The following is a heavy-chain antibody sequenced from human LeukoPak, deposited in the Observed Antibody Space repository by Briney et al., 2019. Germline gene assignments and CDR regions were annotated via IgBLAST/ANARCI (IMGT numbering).Heavy chain of an antibody. D-gene: IGHD3-22*01. V-gene: IGHV4-39*01. J-gene: IGHJ4*02. CDR1: GGAISSSSYY. Sequence: SETLSLTYTVSGGAISSSSYYWGWIRQPPGKGLEWIGSIYYSWSPYYNPILKSRVTISVDTSKNQFSLKLSSVTAADTAVYYCARRTTYYDSSGQTLNYFDYWGQGTLVTVSS. CDR3: ARRTTYYDSSGQTLNYFDY. CDR2: IYYSWSP.